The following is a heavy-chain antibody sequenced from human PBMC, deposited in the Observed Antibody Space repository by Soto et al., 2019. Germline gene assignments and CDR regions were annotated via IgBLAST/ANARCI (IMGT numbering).Heavy chain of an antibody. Sequence: QVQLQQWGAGLLKPSETLSLTCAVYGVSFSGYYWSWFRQPPGKGLEWIGEINHSGSTNYNPSLKSRLTTSLDTSTNQFSLKLNSVTAADTAVYYCAKGLAATDWGQGTLVTVSS. CDR1: GVSFSGYY. CDR2: INHSGST. V-gene: IGHV4-34*01. D-gene: IGHD6-25*01. CDR3: AKGLAATD. J-gene: IGHJ4*02.